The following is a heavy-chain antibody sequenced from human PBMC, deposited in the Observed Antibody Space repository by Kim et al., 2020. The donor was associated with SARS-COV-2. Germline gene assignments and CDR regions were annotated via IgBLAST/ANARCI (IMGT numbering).Heavy chain of an antibody. D-gene: IGHD3-22*01. CDR1: GFTFSSYA. J-gene: IGHJ6*02. CDR2: ISGSGGST. Sequence: GRSLRLSCAASGFTFSSYAMSWVRQAPGKGLEWVSAISGSGGSTYYADSVKGRFTISRDNSKNTLYLQMNSLRAEDTAVYYCAKKGGWLPSYYYYGMDVWGQGTTVTVSS. CDR3: AKKGGWLPSYYYYGMDV. V-gene: IGHV3-23*01.